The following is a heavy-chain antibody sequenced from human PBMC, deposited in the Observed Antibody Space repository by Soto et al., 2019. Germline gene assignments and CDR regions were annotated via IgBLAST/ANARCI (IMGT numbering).Heavy chain of an antibody. CDR3: ARDFMIRFGGVIAPYYFDY. CDR2: INAGNGNT. Sequence: QVQLVQSGAEVKKPGASVKVSCKASGYTFTSYAMHWVRQAPGQRLEWMGWINAGNGNTKYSQKFQGRVTITRDTSASTAYMELSSLRSEDTAVYYCARDFMIRFGGVIAPYYFDYWGQGTLVTVSS. J-gene: IGHJ4*02. CDR1: GYTFTSYA. V-gene: IGHV1-3*01. D-gene: IGHD3-16*02.